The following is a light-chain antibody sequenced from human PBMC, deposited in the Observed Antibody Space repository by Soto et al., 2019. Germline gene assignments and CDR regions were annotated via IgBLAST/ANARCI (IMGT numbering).Light chain of an antibody. CDR1: QRVNIN. J-gene: IGKJ1*01. Sequence: EVAMAQTPVTLSLSPGGRATLSFRASQRVNINLAWYQQKPGQAPRLLIYGASTRATGIPARFSGSGSGTEFTLTISSLQSEDFGVYYCQQYNNWPRTFGQGTKVDIK. CDR3: QQYNNWPRT. CDR2: GAS. V-gene: IGKV3-15*01.